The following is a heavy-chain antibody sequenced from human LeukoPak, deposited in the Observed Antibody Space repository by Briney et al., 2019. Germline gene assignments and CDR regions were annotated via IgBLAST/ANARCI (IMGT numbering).Heavy chain of an antibody. D-gene: IGHD1-26*01. CDR1: GYTFTGYY. J-gene: IGHJ3*02. Sequence: ASVKVSCKASGYTFTGYYMHWVRQAPGQGLEWMGWINPNSGGTNYAQKFRGRVTMTRHTSISTAYMELSRLRSDDTAVYYCARESLVGASGAFDIWGQGTMVTVSS. CDR2: INPNSGGT. CDR3: ARESLVGASGAFDI. V-gene: IGHV1-2*02.